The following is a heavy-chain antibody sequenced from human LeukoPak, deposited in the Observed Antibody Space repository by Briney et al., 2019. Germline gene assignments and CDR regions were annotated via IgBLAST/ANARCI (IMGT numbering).Heavy chain of an antibody. CDR3: ARDAILTGSGKCFDY. V-gene: IGHV3-30*02. D-gene: IGHD3-9*01. CDR2: IRYDGSNK. J-gene: IGHJ4*02. Sequence: GGSLRLSCAASGFTFSSYGMHWVRQAPGKGLEWVAFIRYDGSNKYYADSVKGRFTISRDNSKNTLYLQMNSLRAEDTAVYYCARDAILTGSGKCFDYWGQGTLVTVSS. CDR1: GFTFSSYG.